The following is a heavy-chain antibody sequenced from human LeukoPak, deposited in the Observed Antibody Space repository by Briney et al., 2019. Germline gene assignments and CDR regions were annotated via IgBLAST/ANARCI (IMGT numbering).Heavy chain of an antibody. CDR1: GFTFDDYV. CDR2: ISWNSGSI. J-gene: IGHJ3*02. Sequence: PGGSLRLSCAASGFTFDDYVMHWVRQAPGKGLEWVSGISWNSGSIGYADSVKGRFTISRDNAQNSLYLQMNSLRAEDTAVYYCARLSDMEGSSTSYRASDIWGQGTMVTVSS. D-gene: IGHD2-2*01. V-gene: IGHV3-9*01. CDR3: ARLSDMEGSSTSYRASDI.